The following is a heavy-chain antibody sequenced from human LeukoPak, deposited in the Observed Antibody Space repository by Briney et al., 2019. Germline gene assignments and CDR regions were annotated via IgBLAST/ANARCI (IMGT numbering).Heavy chain of an antibody. V-gene: IGHV3-64D*06. CDR2: IGPNGGNA. CDR3: AKGRPTTLGYCGRSICADWYFDL. CDR1: GFTFSNYA. Sequence: GGSLRLSCSASGFTFSNYAMNWFRQAPGKGLEYVSVIGPNGGNAYYADSVKGRFTISRDNSKNTLYLQMSSLRAEDTAVYYCAKGRPTTLGYCGRSICADWYFDLWGRGTLLSVSS. J-gene: IGHJ2*01. D-gene: IGHD2-2*01.